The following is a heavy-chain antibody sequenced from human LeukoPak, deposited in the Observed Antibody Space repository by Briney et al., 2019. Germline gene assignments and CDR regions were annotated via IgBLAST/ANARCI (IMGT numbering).Heavy chain of an antibody. V-gene: IGHV1-3*01. Sequence: ASVKVSCKASGYTFTAFAMHWVRQAPGQSLEWMGWINADNGDTNYSQKFQGRVTMTTDTFTDTAYMELRSLRSDDTAVYYCARGGVGANYSGGWFDPWGQGTLVTVSS. CDR2: INADNGDT. CDR1: GYTFTAFA. CDR3: ARGGVGANYSGGWFDP. J-gene: IGHJ5*02. D-gene: IGHD4/OR15-4a*01.